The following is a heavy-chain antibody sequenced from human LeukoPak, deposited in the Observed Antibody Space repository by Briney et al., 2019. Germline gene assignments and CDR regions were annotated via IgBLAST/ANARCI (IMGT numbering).Heavy chain of an antibody. D-gene: IGHD6-19*01. V-gene: IGHV3-74*01. CDR2: INSDGSRT. CDR3: GKDLLSDSSAWYLTPFDY. Sequence: PGGSLRLSCAASGFTFSSYWMHWVRQAPGKGLVWVSLINSDGSRTNYADSVKGRFTISRDNSKNTLYLQMNSLRAEDTAVYYCGKDLLSDSSAWYLTPFDYWGQGTLVTVSS. CDR1: GFTFSSYW. J-gene: IGHJ4*02.